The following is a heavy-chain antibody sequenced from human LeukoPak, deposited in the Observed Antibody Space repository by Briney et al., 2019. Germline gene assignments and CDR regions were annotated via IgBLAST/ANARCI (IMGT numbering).Heavy chain of an antibody. Sequence: GGSLRLSCAASGFTFSSYGMHWVRQAPGKGLEWVAVISYDGSNKYYADSVKGRFTISRDNSKNTLYLQMNSLRAEDTAVYYCAKAPPNYYDSSGEIDYWGQGTLVTVSS. J-gene: IGHJ4*02. CDR1: GFTFSSYG. CDR3: AKAPPNYYDSSGEIDY. CDR2: ISYDGSNK. D-gene: IGHD3-22*01. V-gene: IGHV3-30*18.